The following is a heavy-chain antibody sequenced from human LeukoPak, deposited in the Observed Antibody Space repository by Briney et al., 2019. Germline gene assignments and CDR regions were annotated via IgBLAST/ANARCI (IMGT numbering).Heavy chain of an antibody. CDR2: ISSSSSYI. CDR1: GFTFSSYS. Sequence: GGSLRLSCAASGFTFSSYSMNWVRQAPGKGLEWVSSISSSSSYIYYADSVKGRFTISRDNAKNSLYLQMNSLRAEDTAVYYCARDGVWFGELLLNWFDPWGQGTLVTVSS. D-gene: IGHD3-10*01. J-gene: IGHJ5*02. V-gene: IGHV3-21*01. CDR3: ARDGVWFGELLLNWFDP.